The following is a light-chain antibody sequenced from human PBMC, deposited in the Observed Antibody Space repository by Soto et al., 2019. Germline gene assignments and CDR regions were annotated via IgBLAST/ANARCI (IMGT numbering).Light chain of an antibody. CDR1: QSVSSN. CDR2: GAS. CDR3: QQYNNWPQYT. J-gene: IGKJ2*01. V-gene: IGKV3-15*01. Sequence: EIVMTQSPATLSVSPGESATLSCRASQSVSSNLAWYQQKPGQAPRLLIYGASTRATGIPARFSGSGSGTEFTLTISSLQSEDFAVSYCQQYNNWPQYTFGQGTKLEIK.